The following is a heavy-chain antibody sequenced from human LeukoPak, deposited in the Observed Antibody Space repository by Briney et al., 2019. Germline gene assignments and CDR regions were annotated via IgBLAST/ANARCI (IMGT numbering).Heavy chain of an antibody. CDR3: ARDQRVTGRPDIDY. CDR2: ISSDGSST. J-gene: IGHJ4*02. V-gene: IGHV3-74*03. Sequence: PGGSLRLSCAASGFTLRNHWMHWGRQTPGKGLVWVSRISSDGSSTTYADSVKGRFTISRDNAKNTLYLQMNNLRAEDTAMYYCARDQRVTGRPDIDYWGQGTLVIVSS. CDR1: GFTLRNHW. D-gene: IGHD6-6*01.